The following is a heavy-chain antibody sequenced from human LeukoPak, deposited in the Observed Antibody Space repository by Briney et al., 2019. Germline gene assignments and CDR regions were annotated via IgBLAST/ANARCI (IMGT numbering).Heavy chain of an antibody. D-gene: IGHD2-15*01. V-gene: IGHV3-21*01. CDR2: ISSSSSYI. CDR3: ARDPGYCSGGSCYFEHI. Sequence: PGGSLRLSCAASEFTFSSYSMNWVRQAPGKGLEWVSSISSSSSYIYYADSVKGRFTISRDNAKNSLYLQMNSLRAEDTAVYYCARDPGYCSGGSCYFEHIWGQGTMVTVSS. CDR1: EFTFSSYS. J-gene: IGHJ3*02.